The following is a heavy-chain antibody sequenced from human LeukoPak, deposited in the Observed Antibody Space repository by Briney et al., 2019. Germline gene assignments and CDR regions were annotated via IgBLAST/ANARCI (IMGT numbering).Heavy chain of an antibody. CDR2: MNPNSGNT. CDR1: GYTFTSYD. CDR3: ARVGAYGGPPYYYYMDV. V-gene: IGHV1-8*03. Sequence: ASVTVSCTASGYTFTSYDINWVRQAPGQGLEWMGWMNPNSGNTGYAQKFQGRVTITRNTSISTAYMELSSLRSEDTAVYYCARVGAYGGPPYYYYMDVWGKGTTVTVSS. J-gene: IGHJ6*03. D-gene: IGHD4-23*01.